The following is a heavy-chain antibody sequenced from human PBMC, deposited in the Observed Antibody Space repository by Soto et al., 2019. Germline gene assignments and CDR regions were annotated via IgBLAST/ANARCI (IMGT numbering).Heavy chain of an antibody. D-gene: IGHD3-22*01. CDR3: TRDFDR. Sequence: PGGSLRLSXAASGFTFSSYWMHWVRQAPGKGLVWVSRIKSDGSSTYYADSVKGRFTISRDNAKNTLHLQMNSMRAEDTAVYYCTRDFDRWGQGTLVTVSS. CDR1: GFTFSSYW. V-gene: IGHV3-74*01. J-gene: IGHJ4*02. CDR2: IKSDGSST.